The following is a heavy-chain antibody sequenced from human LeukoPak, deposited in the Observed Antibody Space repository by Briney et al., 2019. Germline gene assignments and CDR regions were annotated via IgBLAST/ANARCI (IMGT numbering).Heavy chain of an antibody. CDR2: IYYSGST. CDR3: AREAVTFWFDP. J-gene: IGHJ5*02. D-gene: IGHD4-17*01. Sequence: SETLSLTCTVSGGSISSYYWSWIRQPPGKGLEWIGYIYYSGSTNYNPSLKSRVTISVDTSKNQFSLKLSSVTAADTAVYYCAREAVTFWFDPWGQGTLVTVSS. CDR1: GGSISSYY. V-gene: IGHV4-59*12.